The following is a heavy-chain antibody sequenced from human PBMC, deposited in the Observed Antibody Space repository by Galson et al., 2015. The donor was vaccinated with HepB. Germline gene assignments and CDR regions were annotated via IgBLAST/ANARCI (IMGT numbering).Heavy chain of an antibody. CDR2: IWYDGSNK. CDR1: GFTFSSYG. V-gene: IGHV3-33*08. Sequence: SLRFSCAASGFTFSSYGMHWVRQAPGKGLEWVAVIWYDGSNKYYADSVKGRFTISRDNSKNTLYLQMNSLRAEDTAVYYCGRDINPRQQWQVALRYWGQGTQVTVSS. D-gene: IGHD6-19*01. CDR3: GRDINPRQQWQVALRY. J-gene: IGHJ4*02.